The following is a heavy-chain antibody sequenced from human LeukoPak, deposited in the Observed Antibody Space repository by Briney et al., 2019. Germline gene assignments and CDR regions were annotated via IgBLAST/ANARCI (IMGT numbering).Heavy chain of an antibody. Sequence: GASVKVSCKASGYTFSSYGISWVRQAPGQGLEWMGWISGYNGNIHYAQNLQGRVTMTTDTFTSTAYMELRSLRSDDTAVYYCARDRLYSYGYYGMDVWGQGTTVTVSS. CDR1: GYTFSSYG. CDR3: ARDRLYSYGYYGMDV. D-gene: IGHD5-18*01. CDR2: ISGYNGNI. V-gene: IGHV1-18*01. J-gene: IGHJ6*02.